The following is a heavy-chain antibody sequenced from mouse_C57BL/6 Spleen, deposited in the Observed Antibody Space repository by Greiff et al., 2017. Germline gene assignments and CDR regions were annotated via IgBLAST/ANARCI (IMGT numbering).Heavy chain of an antibody. CDR1: GYTFTDYY. CDR2: INPNNGGT. D-gene: IGHD1-1*01. V-gene: IGHV1-26*01. J-gene: IGHJ2*01. Sequence: EVQLQQSGPELVKPGASVKISCKASGYTFTDYYMNWVKQSHGKSLEWIGDINPNNGGTSYNQKFKGKATLTVDKSSSTAYMELRSLTSEDSAVYYCARSGLLLRFVDYWGQGTTLTVSS. CDR3: ARSGLLLRFVDY.